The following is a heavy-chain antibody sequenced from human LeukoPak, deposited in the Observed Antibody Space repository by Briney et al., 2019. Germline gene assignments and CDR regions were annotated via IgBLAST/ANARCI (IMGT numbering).Heavy chain of an antibody. CDR1: GGSLRRTGYC. CDR3: ARHVGHDFWSGYRSVDP. CDR2: IYHNGST. J-gene: IGHJ5*02. V-gene: IGHV4-39*01. D-gene: IGHD3-3*01. Sequence: PSETLSLTCTVSGGSLRRTGYCWGWIRQPPGKGLEWIGSIYHNGSTCNNPSLKSRVILSVDTSKNQFSLKLSSVTAADTAVYYRARHVGHDFWSGYRSVDPWGQGTLVTVSS.